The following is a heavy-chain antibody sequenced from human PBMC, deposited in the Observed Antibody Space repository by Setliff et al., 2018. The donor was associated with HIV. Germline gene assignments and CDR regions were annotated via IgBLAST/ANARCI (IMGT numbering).Heavy chain of an antibody. V-gene: IGHV4-38-2*02. Sequence: SLTCTVSGYSISSGYYWGWIRQPPGKGLEWIGSIYYSGRTYYNPSLKSRVTISVDTSKNQFSLKLSSVTAADTAVYYCARAYDILTGYFDYWGQGTLVTVSS. J-gene: IGHJ4*02. CDR1: GYSISSGYY. CDR2: IYYSGRT. D-gene: IGHD3-9*01. CDR3: ARAYDILTGYFDY.